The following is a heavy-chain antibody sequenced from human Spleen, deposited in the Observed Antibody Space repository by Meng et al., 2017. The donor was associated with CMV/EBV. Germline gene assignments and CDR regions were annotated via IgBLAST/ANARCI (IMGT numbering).Heavy chain of an antibody. D-gene: IGHD7-27*01. V-gene: IGHV1-3*02. CDR3: ASVVGDWGFDY. CDR1: GYTLSRYA. Sequence: SCKVFGYTLSRYAMHWVRQGPGKRLEWMGWSQGGNGSTKESQEFQGRVTMTTDTSASTAYMALRSLRSDDTAVYYCASVVGDWGFDYWGQGTLVTVSS. J-gene: IGHJ4*02. CDR2: SQGGNGST.